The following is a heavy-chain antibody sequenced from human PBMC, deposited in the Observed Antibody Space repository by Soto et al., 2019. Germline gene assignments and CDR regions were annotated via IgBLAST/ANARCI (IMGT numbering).Heavy chain of an antibody. J-gene: IGHJ4*02. CDR2: ISGTGYSR. Sequence: EVQLLESGGGLVQPGGSLKLSCAASGFPFSGYSLSWVRQTPGKGLEWVAGISGTGYSRYHADSVMGRFSISRDNFKSTLYLEPSSLRAEDTALYYCAKSRGDSWPTYFFDLWGQGTLVTVSS. D-gene: IGHD6-13*01. V-gene: IGHV3-23*01. CDR1: GFPFSGYS. CDR3: AKSRGDSWPTYFFDL.